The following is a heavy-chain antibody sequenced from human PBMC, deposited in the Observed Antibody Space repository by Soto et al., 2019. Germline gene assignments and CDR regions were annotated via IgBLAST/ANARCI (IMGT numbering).Heavy chain of an antibody. CDR2: ISSNGDST. V-gene: IGHV3-64D*06. D-gene: IGHD4-17*01. CDR3: VHPRSTVQIPPT. Sequence: ESLRLSCSASGFTFSGFSMHWVRQAPGKGLEYVSGISSNGDSTYYADSVKGRFTISRDNSKNTLYLQMSSLRAVDTAVYYCVHPRSTVQIPPTWGQGTLVTVSS. J-gene: IGHJ5*02. CDR1: GFTFSGFS.